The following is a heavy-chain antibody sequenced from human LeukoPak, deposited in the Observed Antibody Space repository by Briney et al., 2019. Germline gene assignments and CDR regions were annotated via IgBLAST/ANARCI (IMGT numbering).Heavy chain of an antibody. Sequence: ASVKVSCKASGVTLSTFAYYAITWVRQAPGQGLEWMGGIIPSFGTANYAQKFQGRVTITAVRSTNTAYMELSSLRSEDTAVYYCARALLQAPDGFKAVDPWGQGTLVTVSS. V-gene: IGHV1-69*06. D-gene: IGHD3-10*01. CDR1: GVTLSTFAYYA. J-gene: IGHJ5*02. CDR3: ARALLQAPDGFKAVDP. CDR2: IIPSFGTA.